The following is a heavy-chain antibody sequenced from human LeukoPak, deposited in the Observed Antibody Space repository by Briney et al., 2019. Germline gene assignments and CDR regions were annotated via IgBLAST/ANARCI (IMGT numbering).Heavy chain of an antibody. J-gene: IGHJ4*02. CDR1: GGTFSSYA. V-gene: IGHV1-69*05. Sequence: SVKVSCKASGGTFSSYAISWVRQAPGQGLEWMGRIIPIFGTANYAQKFQGRVTITTDESTSTAYMELSSLRSEDTAVYYCARVHDFWSGYVLWGQGTLVTVSS. CDR2: IIPIFGTA. CDR3: ARVHDFWSGYVL. D-gene: IGHD3-3*01.